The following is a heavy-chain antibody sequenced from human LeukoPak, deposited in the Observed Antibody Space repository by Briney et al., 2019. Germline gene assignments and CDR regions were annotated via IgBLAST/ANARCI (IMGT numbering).Heavy chain of an antibody. V-gene: IGHV3-21*04. CDR3: AKGPRIVVVISWFDP. CDR2: ISSSSSYI. Sequence: GGSLRLSCAASGFTFSSYSMNWVRQAPGKGLEWVSSISSSSSYIYYADSVKGRFTISRDNAKNSLYLQMNSLRAEDTAVYYCAKGPRIVVVISWFDPWGQGTLVTVSS. D-gene: IGHD3-22*01. CDR1: GFTFSSYS. J-gene: IGHJ5*02.